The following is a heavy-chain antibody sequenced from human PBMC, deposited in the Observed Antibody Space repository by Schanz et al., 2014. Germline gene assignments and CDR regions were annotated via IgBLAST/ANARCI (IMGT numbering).Heavy chain of an antibody. CDR2: ISAYNGHT. CDR3: ARAKRFGDMDV. Sequence: QLQLVQSGAEVKKPGSSVKVSCKASGGTFSSYTINWVRQAPGQGLEWMGWISAYNGHTDYAQKLQGRVTLTTDTSTSTAYMELRNLRSDDTAVYYCARAKRFGDMDVWGQGTTVTVSS. CDR1: GGTFSSYT. V-gene: IGHV1-18*01. D-gene: IGHD3-10*01. J-gene: IGHJ6*02.